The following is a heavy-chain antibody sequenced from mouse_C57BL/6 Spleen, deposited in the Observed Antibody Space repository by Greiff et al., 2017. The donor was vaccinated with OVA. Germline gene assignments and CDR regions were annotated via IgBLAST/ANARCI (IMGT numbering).Heavy chain of an antibody. CDR2: IYPGSGST. CDR1: GYTFTSYW. V-gene: IGHV1-55*01. Sequence: QVHVKQPGAELVKPGASVKMSCKASGYTFTSYWITWVKQRPGQGLEWIGDIYPGSGSTNYNEKFKSKATLTVDTSSSTAYMQLSSLTSEDSAVYYCARRYGSSYGDYWGQGTTLTVSS. J-gene: IGHJ2*01. D-gene: IGHD1-1*01. CDR3: ARRYGSSYGDY.